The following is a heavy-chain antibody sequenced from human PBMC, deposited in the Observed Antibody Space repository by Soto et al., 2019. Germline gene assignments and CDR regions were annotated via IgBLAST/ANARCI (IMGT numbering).Heavy chain of an antibody. CDR3: AKDRPYIGSY. V-gene: IGHV3-30*18. CDR2: ISSDGSNK. Sequence: QVQLVESGGGVVQPGRSLRLSCAASGFTFTTFGMHWVRQAPGKALEWVAVISSDGSNKYYADSVKGRFTISRDNSKNMLYLQMNSLRAEDTAVYYCAKDRPYIGSYWGQGILVTVS. J-gene: IGHJ4*02. D-gene: IGHD1-26*01. CDR1: GFTFTTFG.